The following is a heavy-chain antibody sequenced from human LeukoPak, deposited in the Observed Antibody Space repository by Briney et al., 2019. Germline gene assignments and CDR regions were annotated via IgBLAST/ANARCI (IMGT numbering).Heavy chain of an antibody. CDR3: ARDRLVRGVSASLGYYYYGMDV. J-gene: IGHJ6*02. V-gene: IGHV4-59*01. CDR1: GGSISSYY. CDR2: IYYSGST. D-gene: IGHD3-10*01. Sequence: SETLSLTFTVSGGSISSYYWSWIRQPPGKGLEWIGYIYYSGSTNYNPSLKSRVTISVDTSKNQFSLKLSSVTAADTAVYYCARDRLVRGVSASLGYYYYGMDVWGQGTTVTVSS.